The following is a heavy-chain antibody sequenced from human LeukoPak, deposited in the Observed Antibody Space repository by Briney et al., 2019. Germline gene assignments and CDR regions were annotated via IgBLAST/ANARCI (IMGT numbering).Heavy chain of an antibody. Sequence: SQTLSLTCAISGDSVSSNSAALNWIRQSPSRGLEWLGRTYYRSKWYNDYAVSVKSRITINPDTSKNQFSLQLNSVTPEDTAVYYCARDSGYDPEGYYYYGMDVWGQGTTVTVSS. CDR2: TYYRSKWYN. V-gene: IGHV6-1*01. D-gene: IGHD5-12*01. J-gene: IGHJ6*02. CDR1: GDSVSSNSAA. CDR3: ARDSGYDPEGYYYYGMDV.